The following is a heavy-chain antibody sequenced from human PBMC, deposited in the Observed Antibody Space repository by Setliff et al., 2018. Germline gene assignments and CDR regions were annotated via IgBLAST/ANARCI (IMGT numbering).Heavy chain of an antibody. D-gene: IGHD3-3*01. CDR1: GGSISSSSYY. V-gene: IGHV4-39*07. CDR2: IYYSGST. CDR3: ARRETYYNFWSGYYAY. J-gene: IGHJ4*02. Sequence: SETLSLTCTVSGGSISSSSYYWGWIRQPPGKGLEWIGSIYYSGSTYYNPSLKSRVTISVDTSKNQFSLKLSSVIAADTAVYYCARRETYYNFWSGYYAYWGQGTLVTVSS.